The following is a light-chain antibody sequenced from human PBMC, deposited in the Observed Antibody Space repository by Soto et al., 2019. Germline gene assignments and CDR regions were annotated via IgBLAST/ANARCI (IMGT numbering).Light chain of an antibody. CDR2: GAS. CDR3: QQYNDWPLT. V-gene: IGKV3-15*01. J-gene: IGKJ1*01. Sequence: EIVMTQSPATLSVSPGERATLSCRASQSVGSKLAWYQQKPGQAPRLLIYGASTRATGIPARFSGTGSGTEFTLTISSLQSEDFALYYCQQYNDWPLTFGQGTKVDIK. CDR1: QSVGSK.